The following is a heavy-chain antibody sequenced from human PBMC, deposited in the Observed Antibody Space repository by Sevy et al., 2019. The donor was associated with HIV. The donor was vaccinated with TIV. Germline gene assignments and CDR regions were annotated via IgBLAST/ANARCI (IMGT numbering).Heavy chain of an antibody. D-gene: IGHD3-22*01. CDR3: ATTKDYYDSSGYPFDY. CDR1: GYTLTELS. J-gene: IGHJ4*02. V-gene: IGHV1-24*01. CDR2: FDPEDDEK. Sequence: ASVKVSCKVSGYTLTELSVHWVRQAPGKGLEWMATFDPEDDEKICAQKFQGRVTMTEDTSTDTAYMELSSLRSEDTAVYYRATTKDYYDSSGYPFDYWGQGTLVTVSS.